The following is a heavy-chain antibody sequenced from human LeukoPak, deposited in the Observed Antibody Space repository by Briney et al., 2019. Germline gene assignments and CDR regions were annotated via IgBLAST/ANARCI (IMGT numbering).Heavy chain of an antibody. D-gene: IGHD3-22*01. CDR2: ISYDGSNK. J-gene: IGHJ4*02. Sequence: PGRSLRLSCAASGFTFSSYGMHWVRQAPGKGLEWVAVISYDGSNKYYADSVKGRFTISRDNSKNTLYLQMNSLRAEDTAVYYCARDGYDSSGYYYWGQGTLVTVSS. CDR1: GFTFSSYG. V-gene: IGHV3-30*03. CDR3: ARDGYDSSGYYY.